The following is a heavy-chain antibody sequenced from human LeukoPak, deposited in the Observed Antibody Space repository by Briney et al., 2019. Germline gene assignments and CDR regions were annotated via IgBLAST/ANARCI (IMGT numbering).Heavy chain of an antibody. CDR2: IHYSDT. V-gene: IGHV4-30-4*07. CDR3: ARRGYYYGSGHQGSWFDP. J-gene: IGHJ5*02. CDR1: CGSISSGGYS. D-gene: IGHD3-10*01. Sequence: PSETLSLTCAVSCGSISSGGYSWSWIRQPPGKGLEWIGYIHYSDTYYNPSLRSRATILVDTSKNQFSLKMSYVTAADTAVYYCARRGYYYGSGHQGSWFDPWGQGTLVTVSS.